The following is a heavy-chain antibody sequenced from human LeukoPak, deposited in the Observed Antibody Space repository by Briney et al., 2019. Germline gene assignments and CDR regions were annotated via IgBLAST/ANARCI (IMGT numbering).Heavy chain of an antibody. V-gene: IGHV3-48*03. D-gene: IGHD5-12*01. CDR1: EFSVGSNY. CDR3: ARDSVATAFDY. CDR2: ISSSGSTI. Sequence: GGSLRLSCAASEFSVGSNYMTWVRQAPGKGLEWVSYISSSGSTIYYADSVKGRFTISRDNAKNSLYLQMNSLRAEDTAVYYCARDSVATAFDYWGQGTLVTVSS. J-gene: IGHJ4*02.